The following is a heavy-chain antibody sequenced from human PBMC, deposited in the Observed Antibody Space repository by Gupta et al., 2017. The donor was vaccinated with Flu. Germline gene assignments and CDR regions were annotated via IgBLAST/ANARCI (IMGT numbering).Heavy chain of an antibody. V-gene: IGHV1-46*01. CDR1: GYTFTSYY. CDR3: ARSDAYGSSTSCYYFDY. D-gene: IGHD2-2*01. CDR2: INPSGGST. J-gene: IGHJ4*02. Sequence: QVQLVQSGAEVKKPGASVKVSCKASGYTFTSYYMHWVRQAPGQGLEWMGVINPSGGSTSYAQKFQGRVTMTRDTSTSTVYMELSSLRSEDTAVYYCARSDAYGSSTSCYYFDYWGQGTLVTVSS.